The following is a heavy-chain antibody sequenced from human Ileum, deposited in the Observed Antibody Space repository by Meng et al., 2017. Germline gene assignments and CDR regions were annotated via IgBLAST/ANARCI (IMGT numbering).Heavy chain of an antibody. D-gene: IGHD6-19*01. CDR2: LTGDGRTT. J-gene: IGHJ3*02. V-gene: IGHV3-74*01. CDR3: ARGRGWYGYDAFDI. CDR1: GFSFSSYW. Sequence: GGSLRLSCAASGFSFSSYWMHWVRQGPGKGLVWLSRLTGDGRTTLYADSVKGRFTISRDNAKNTLYLHMNSLRAEDTAVYYCARGRGWYGYDAFDIWGQGTMVTVSS.